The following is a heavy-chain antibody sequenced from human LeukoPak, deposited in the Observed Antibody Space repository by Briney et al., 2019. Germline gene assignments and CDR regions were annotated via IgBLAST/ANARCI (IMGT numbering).Heavy chain of an antibody. CDR3: AKLPKRPHYDFWSGWTYFDY. Sequence: GGSLRLSCAASGFTFSSYAMSWVRQGPGKGLEWVSAISGSGGSTYYADSVKGRFTISRDNSKNTLYLQMNSLRAEDTAVYYCAKLPKRPHYDFWSGWTYFDYWGQGTLVTVSS. V-gene: IGHV3-23*01. D-gene: IGHD3-3*01. J-gene: IGHJ4*02. CDR1: GFTFSSYA. CDR2: ISGSGGST.